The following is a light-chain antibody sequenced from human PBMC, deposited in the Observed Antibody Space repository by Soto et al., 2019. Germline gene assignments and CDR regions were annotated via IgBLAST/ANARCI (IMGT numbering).Light chain of an antibody. CDR1: QSVSSN. CDR3: QQYNNWPLT. V-gene: IGKV3-15*01. J-gene: IGKJ3*01. CDR2: GAS. Sequence: EIVMTQSPATLSVSPGERATLSCRASQSVSSNLAWYQQKPGQAPRLLIYGASTRATGIPARFSGSGSGTEFTLNISSLQSEDFEVYYCQQYNNWPLTFGPGNKVDIK.